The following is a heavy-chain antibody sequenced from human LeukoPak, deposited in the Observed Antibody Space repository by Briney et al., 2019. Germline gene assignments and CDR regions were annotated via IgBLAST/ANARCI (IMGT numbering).Heavy chain of an antibody. CDR3: ARQDVDTAMVDY. CDR2: FYYSGST. CDR1: GGXIRSYY. Sequence: PSETLSLTCTVSGGXIRSYYWSWIRQPPGKGQEWLGYFYYSGSTKYNPSLKSRVTISGDTSKNQFSLKLRSVTAADTAIYYCARQDVDTAMVDYWGQGTLVTVSS. V-gene: IGHV4-59*08. D-gene: IGHD5-18*01. J-gene: IGHJ4*02.